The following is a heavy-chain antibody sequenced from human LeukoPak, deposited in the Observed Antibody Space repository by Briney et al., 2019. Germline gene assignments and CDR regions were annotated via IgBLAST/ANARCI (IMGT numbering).Heavy chain of an antibody. Sequence: ASVKVSCKASGGTFSSYAISWVRQAPGQGLEWMGGIIPIFGTANYAQKFQGRVTITADESTSTAYMELSSLRSEDTAVYYCAREEGQVYYYDSSENWFDPWGQGTLVTVSS. CDR3: AREEGQVYYYDSSENWFDP. CDR1: GGTFSSYA. D-gene: IGHD3-22*01. CDR2: IIPIFGTA. J-gene: IGHJ5*02. V-gene: IGHV1-69*13.